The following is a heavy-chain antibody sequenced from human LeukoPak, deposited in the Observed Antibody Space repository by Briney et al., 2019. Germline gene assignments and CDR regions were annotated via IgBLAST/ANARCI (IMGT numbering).Heavy chain of an antibody. CDR2: INHSGST. J-gene: IGHJ4*02. CDR3: ASFMVQQRGFGD. Sequence: SETLSLTCAVYGGSFSGYYWSWIRQPPGKGLEWIGEINHSGSTNYNPSLKSRVTISVDTSKHHFSLKLISVAAADTDVYYCASFMVQQRGFGDWGQGTLVTVSS. D-gene: IGHD3-10*01. V-gene: IGHV4-34*01. CDR1: GGSFSGYY.